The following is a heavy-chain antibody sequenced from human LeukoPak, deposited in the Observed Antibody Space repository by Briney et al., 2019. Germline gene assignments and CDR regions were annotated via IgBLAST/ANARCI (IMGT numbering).Heavy chain of an antibody. CDR1: GFTLSSYS. Sequence: GGSLRLSCAASGFTLSSYSMNWVRQAPGKGLEWVSSISSSSSYIYYADPVKGRFTISRDNAKNSLYLQMNSLRAEDTAVYYCARSAQYYGDYWGQGTLVTVSS. V-gene: IGHV3-21*01. CDR3: ARSAQYYGDY. J-gene: IGHJ4*02. CDR2: ISSSSSYI.